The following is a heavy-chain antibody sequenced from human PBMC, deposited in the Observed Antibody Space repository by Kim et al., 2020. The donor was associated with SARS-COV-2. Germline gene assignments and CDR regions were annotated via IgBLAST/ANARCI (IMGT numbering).Heavy chain of an antibody. V-gene: IGHV5-10-1*01. CDR3: ARVGCGGDCYAEFDY. J-gene: IGHJ4*02. Sequence: PSFQGHVTISADKSISTAYLQWSSLKASDTAMYYCARVGCGGDCYAEFDYWGQGTLVTVSS. D-gene: IGHD2-21*02.